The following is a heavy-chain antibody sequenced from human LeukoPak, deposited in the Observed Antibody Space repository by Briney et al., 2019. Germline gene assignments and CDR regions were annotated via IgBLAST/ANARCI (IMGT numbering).Heavy chain of an antibody. CDR2: IIPIFGTA. CDR3: ASGKVDYDILTGSHGYGMDV. J-gene: IGHJ6*04. V-gene: IGHV1-69*13. D-gene: IGHD3-9*01. CDR1: GGTFSSYA. Sequence: ASVKVSCKASGGTFSSYAISWVRQAPGQGLEWMGGIIPIFGTANYAQKFQGRVTITADESTSTACMELSGLRSEDTAVYYCASGKVDYDILTGSHGYGMDVWGKGTTVTVSS.